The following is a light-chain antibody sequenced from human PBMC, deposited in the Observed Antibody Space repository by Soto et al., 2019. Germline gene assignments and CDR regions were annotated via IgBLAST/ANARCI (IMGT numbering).Light chain of an antibody. CDR1: SSDVGDYNY. CDR3: SSYANSNTLVV. J-gene: IGLJ2*01. V-gene: IGLV2-14*01. Sequence: QSVLTQPASVSGSPGQSITISCTGTSSDVGDYNYVSWYRQDPGKAPKLMIYEVSNRPSGVSNRFSGSKSGNTASLTISGLQAEDEADYYCSSYANSNTLVVFGGGTHLTVL. CDR2: EVS.